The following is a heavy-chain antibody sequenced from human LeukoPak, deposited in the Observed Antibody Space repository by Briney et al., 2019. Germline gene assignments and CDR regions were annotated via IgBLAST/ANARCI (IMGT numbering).Heavy chain of an antibody. D-gene: IGHD3-10*01. CDR1: GFTFGDYA. CDR2: IRSKAYDGTT. J-gene: IGHJ6*02. CDR3: TRTVEHGVIGGYYYYYGMDV. V-gene: IGHV3-49*03. Sequence: GRSLRLSCTASGFTFGDYAMSWIRQAPGKGLEWVGFIRSKAYDGTTEYAASVKGRFTISRDDSKSIAYLQMNSLKTEDTAVYYCTRTVEHGVIGGYYYYYGMDVWGQGTTVTVSS.